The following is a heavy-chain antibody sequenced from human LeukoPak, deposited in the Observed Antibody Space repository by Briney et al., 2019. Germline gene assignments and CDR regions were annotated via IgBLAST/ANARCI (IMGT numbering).Heavy chain of an antibody. CDR2: MNPNSGNT. CDR3: ARRKIDIVVVPAAISGTAKSRPIMDV. Sequence: GASVKVSCKASGYTFTSYDINWVRQATGQGPEWMGWMNPNSGNTGYAQEFQGRVTMTRNTSINTAYMELSSLRSEDTAVYYCARRKIDIVVVPAAISGTAKSRPIMDVWGKGTTVTVSS. CDR1: GYTFTSYD. J-gene: IGHJ6*03. D-gene: IGHD2-2*02. V-gene: IGHV1-8*01.